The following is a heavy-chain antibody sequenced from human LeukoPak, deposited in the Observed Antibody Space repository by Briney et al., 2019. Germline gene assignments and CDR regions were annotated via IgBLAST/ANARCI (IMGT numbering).Heavy chain of an antibody. J-gene: IGHJ6*02. Sequence: GRSLRLSCAASGFTFSSYGMHWVRQAPGKGLEWVAVIWYDGSNKYYADSVKGRFTISRDNSKNTLYLQMNSLRAEDTAVYYCAKDGSSYPYYYYYGMDVWGQGTTVTVSS. CDR1: GFTFSSYG. CDR2: IWYDGSNK. V-gene: IGHV3-33*06. CDR3: AKDGSSYPYYYYYGMDV. D-gene: IGHD1-26*01.